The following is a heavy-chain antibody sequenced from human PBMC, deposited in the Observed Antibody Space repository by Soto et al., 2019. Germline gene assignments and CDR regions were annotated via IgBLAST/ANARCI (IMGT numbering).Heavy chain of an antibody. CDR3: ARVTEWLGGYGMDV. V-gene: IGHV4-30-4*01. J-gene: IGHJ6*02. D-gene: IGHD3-3*01. CDR2: IYHTGSA. CDR1: GDSISSASSS. Sequence: SETLSLTCTVSGDSISSASSSWSWVRQPPGKGLEWIGSIYHTGSAYYSPSLKSRFTMSVDTSRNQFSLILSSVTAADTAVYFCARVTEWLGGYGMDVWGQGTTVNVS.